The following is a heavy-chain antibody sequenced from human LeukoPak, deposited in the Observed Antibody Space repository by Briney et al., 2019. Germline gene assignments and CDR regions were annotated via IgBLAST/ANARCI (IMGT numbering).Heavy chain of an antibody. V-gene: IGHV4-38-2*02. CDR1: GYSISSGYY. D-gene: IGHD4-17*01. Sequence: SETLSLTCTVSGYSISSGYYWDWIRQPPGKGLEWIGNIYHSGSTYYSPSLKSRVTISVDTSKSQFSLKLSSVTAADTAVYYCARVYGDYEGYFDYWGQGTLVTVSS. CDR2: IYHSGST. CDR3: ARVYGDYEGYFDY. J-gene: IGHJ4*02.